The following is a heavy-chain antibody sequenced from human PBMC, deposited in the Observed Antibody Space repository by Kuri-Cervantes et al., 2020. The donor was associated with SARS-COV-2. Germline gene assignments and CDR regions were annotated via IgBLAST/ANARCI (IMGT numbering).Heavy chain of an antibody. J-gene: IGHJ4*02. V-gene: IGHV3-48*02. CDR2: ISSSSSTI. D-gene: IGHD6-13*01. Sequence: GESLKISCAASGFTFSSYSMNWVRQAPGKGLERVSYISSSSSTIYYADSVKGRFTISRDNAKNSLYLQMNSLRDEDTAVYYCARAISSWFDYWGQGTLVTVSS. CDR3: ARAISSWFDY. CDR1: GFTFSSYS.